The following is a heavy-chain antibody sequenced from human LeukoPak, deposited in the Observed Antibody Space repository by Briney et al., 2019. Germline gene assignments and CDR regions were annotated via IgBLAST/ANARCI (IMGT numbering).Heavy chain of an antibody. CDR1: GYTLTGYY. V-gene: IGHV1-2*02. Sequence: GASVKVSCKASGYTLTGYYMHWVRQAPGQGLEWTGRINPNSGGTNYVQKFQGRVTMTRDTSISTAYMELSRLRSDDTAVYYCASLLVPGYFDYWGRGTLVTVSS. CDR3: ASLLVPGYFDY. J-gene: IGHJ4*02. CDR2: INPNSGGT. D-gene: IGHD2-8*02.